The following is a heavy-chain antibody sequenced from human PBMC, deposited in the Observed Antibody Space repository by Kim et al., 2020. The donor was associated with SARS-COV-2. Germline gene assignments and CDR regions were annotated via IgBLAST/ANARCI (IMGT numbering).Heavy chain of an antibody. V-gene: IGHV4-31*02. CDR3: ARATTTIFGVVSEFDY. D-gene: IGHD3-3*01. Sequence: PSLKSRVTKSVDPSKNKCSLKLSSVTAADTAVYYCARATTTIFGVVSEFDYWGQGTLVTVSS. J-gene: IGHJ4*02.